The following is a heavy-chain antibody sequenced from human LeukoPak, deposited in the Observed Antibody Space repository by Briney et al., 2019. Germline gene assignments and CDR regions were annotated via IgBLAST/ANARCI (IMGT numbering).Heavy chain of an antibody. CDR3: ARGTRRITIFGQGY. D-gene: IGHD3-3*01. V-gene: IGHV1-8*01. CDR1: GYTFTSYD. J-gene: IGHJ4*02. CDR2: MNPNSGNT. Sequence: ASVKVSCKXSGYTFTSYDINWVRQATGQGLEGMGWMNPNSGNTGYAQKFQGRVTMTRNTSISTAYMELSSLRSEGTAVYYCARGTRRITIFGQGYWGQGTLVTVSS.